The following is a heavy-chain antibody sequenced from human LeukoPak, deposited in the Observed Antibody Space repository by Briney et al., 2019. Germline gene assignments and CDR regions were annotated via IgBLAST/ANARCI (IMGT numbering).Heavy chain of an antibody. V-gene: IGHV4-4*07. Sequence: SETLSLTCTVSGGFVSTYYWTWIRQPAGKGLEWIRRIFTTGSTNYNPSLMSRVTMSIDTSKSQFSLKFRSVTAADTAVYYCARGDGSTMARGVSRYGWFDSWGQGALVTVSS. CDR3: ARGDGSTMARGVSRYGWFDS. CDR1: GGFVSTYY. D-gene: IGHD3-10*01. CDR2: IFTTGST. J-gene: IGHJ5*01.